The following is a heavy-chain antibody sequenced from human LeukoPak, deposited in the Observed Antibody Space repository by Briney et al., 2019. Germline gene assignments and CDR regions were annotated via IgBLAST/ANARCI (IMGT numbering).Heavy chain of an antibody. CDR2: IYYSGST. Sequence: KASETLSLTCTVSGGSISSYYWSWIRQPPGKGLEWIGYIYYSGSTNYNPSLKSRVTISVDTSKNQFSLKLSSVTAADTAVYYCARVQRYFDWLLFSTYFDYWGQGTLVTVSS. CDR3: ARVQRYFDWLLFSTYFDY. D-gene: IGHD3-9*01. CDR1: GGSISSYY. J-gene: IGHJ4*02. V-gene: IGHV4-59*12.